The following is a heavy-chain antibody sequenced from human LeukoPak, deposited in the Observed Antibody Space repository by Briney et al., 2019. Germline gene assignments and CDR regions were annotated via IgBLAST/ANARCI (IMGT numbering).Heavy chain of an antibody. CDR1: GFTVSSNY. Sequence: PGGSLRLSCAASGFTVSSNYMSWVRQAPGKGLEWVSVIYSGGSTYYADSVKGRFTISRDNSKNTLYLQMNSLRAEDTAVYYCAKGFPGGQWLVPDYWGQGTLVTVSS. D-gene: IGHD6-19*01. CDR2: IYSGGST. V-gene: IGHV3-53*01. CDR3: AKGFPGGQWLVPDY. J-gene: IGHJ4*02.